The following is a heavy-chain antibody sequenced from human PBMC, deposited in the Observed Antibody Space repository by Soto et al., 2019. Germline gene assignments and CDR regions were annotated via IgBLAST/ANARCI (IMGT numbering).Heavy chain of an antibody. CDR3: ARDARSGYWPYFDY. Sequence: SVKVSCKASGGTFSSYAISWVRQAPGQGLEWMGGIIPIFGTANYAQKFQGRVTITADESTSTAYMELSSLRSEDTAVYYCARDARSGYWPYFDYWGQGTLVTISS. CDR2: IIPIFGTA. J-gene: IGHJ4*02. D-gene: IGHD3-10*01. V-gene: IGHV1-69*13. CDR1: GGTFSSYA.